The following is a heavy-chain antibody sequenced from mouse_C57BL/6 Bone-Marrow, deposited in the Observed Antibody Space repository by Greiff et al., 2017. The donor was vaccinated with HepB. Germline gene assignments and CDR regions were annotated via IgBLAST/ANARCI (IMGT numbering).Heavy chain of an antibody. V-gene: IGHV1-26*01. CDR1: GYTFTDYY. D-gene: IGHD3-2*02. CDR3: ARERLRAAY. CDR2: INPNNGGT. Sequence: VQLQQSGPELVKPGASVKISCKASGYTFTDYYMNWVKQSHGKSLEWIGDINPNNGGTSYNQKFKGKATLTVDKSSSTAYMELRSLTSEDSAVYYCARERLRAAYWGQGTLVTVSA. J-gene: IGHJ3*01.